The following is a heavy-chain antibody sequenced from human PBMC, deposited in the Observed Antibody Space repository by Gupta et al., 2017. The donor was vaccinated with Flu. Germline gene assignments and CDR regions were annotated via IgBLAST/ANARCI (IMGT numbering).Heavy chain of an antibody. CDR2: ISDSGGYT. CDR1: GFTFSRYA. Sequence: EVQLLESGGGLVQPGGSLRLSCAASGFTFSRYAMNWVRQAPGKGLEWVSGISDSGGYTYYADSVKGRFTISRDNTKNTLYVQMNSLRADDTAIYFCGRAGQWLHYGVDVWGQGTTVTVSS. D-gene: IGHD6-19*01. CDR3: GRAGQWLHYGVDV. V-gene: IGHV3-23*01. J-gene: IGHJ6*02.